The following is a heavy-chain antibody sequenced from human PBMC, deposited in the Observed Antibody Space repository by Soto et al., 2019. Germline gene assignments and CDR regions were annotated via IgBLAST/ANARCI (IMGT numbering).Heavy chain of an antibody. J-gene: IGHJ4*02. CDR3: ARTYYAFWSGLGGYFDY. V-gene: IGHV1-3*01. Sequence: ASVKVSCKASGYTFTSYAMHWVRQAPGQRLEWMGWINAGNGNTKYSQKFQGRVTITRDTSASTAYMELSSLRSEDTAVYYCARTYYAFWSGLGGYFDYWGQGTLVTVSS. D-gene: IGHD3-3*01. CDR1: GYTFTSYA. CDR2: INAGNGNT.